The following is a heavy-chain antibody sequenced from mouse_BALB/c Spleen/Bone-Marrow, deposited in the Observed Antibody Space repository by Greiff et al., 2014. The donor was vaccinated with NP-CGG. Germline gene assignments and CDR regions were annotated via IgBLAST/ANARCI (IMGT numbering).Heavy chain of an antibody. J-gene: IGHJ2*01. CDR1: GFDFSRYW. D-gene: IGHD1-1*01. V-gene: IGHV4-1*02. CDR3: ARPDYYGYLNY. Sequence: EVKLMESGGGLVQPGGSLKLSCAASGFDFSRYWMSWVRQAPGKGLEWIGEINPDSRTINYSPSLKDKFIISRDNAKNTLYLRLKKERSEDTALYCCARPDYYGYLNYWGQGTTLTVSS. CDR2: INPDSRTI.